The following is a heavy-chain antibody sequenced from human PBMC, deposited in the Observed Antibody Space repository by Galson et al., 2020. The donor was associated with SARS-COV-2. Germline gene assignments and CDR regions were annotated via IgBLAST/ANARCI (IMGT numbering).Heavy chain of an antibody. CDR2: IWYDGSNK. Sequence: GGSLRLSCAASGFTFSSYGMHWVRQAPGKGLEWVAVIWYDGSNKYYADSVKGRFTISRDNSKNTLYLQMNSLRAEDTAVYYCARDPFRDYYDSKGRTDGFDYWGQGTLVTVSS. D-gene: IGHD3-22*01. J-gene: IGHJ4*02. CDR3: ARDPFRDYYDSKGRTDGFDY. V-gene: IGHV3-33*01. CDR1: GFTFSSYG.